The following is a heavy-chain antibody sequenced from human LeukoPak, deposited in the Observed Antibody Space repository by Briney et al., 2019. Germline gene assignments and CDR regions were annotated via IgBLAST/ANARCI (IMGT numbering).Heavy chain of an antibody. CDR1: GFTVSSNY. Sequence: PGGSLRLSCAASGFTVSSNYMSWVRQAPGKGLEWVSVIYSGGSTGYADSVKGRFTISRDNAKNSLYLQMNSLRAEDTALYHCARHYDSSGYTNFDYWGQGTLVTVSP. V-gene: IGHV3-53*01. CDR2: IYSGGST. CDR3: ARHYDSSGYTNFDY. J-gene: IGHJ4*02. D-gene: IGHD3-22*01.